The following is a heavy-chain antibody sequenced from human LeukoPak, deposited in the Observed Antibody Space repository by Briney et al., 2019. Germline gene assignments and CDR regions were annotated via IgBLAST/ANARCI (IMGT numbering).Heavy chain of an antibody. J-gene: IGHJ6*02. CDR2: IYYSGST. V-gene: IGHV4-30-4*01. D-gene: IGHD2-15*01. Sequence: SETLSLTCTVSGGSISSGDYYWSWIRQPPGKGLEWIGYIYYSGSTYYNPSLKSRVTISVDTSKNQFSLKLSSVTAADTAVYYCARSLVATDYYYYYGMDVWGQGTTVTVSS. CDR3: ARSLVATDYYYYYGMDV. CDR1: GGSISSGDYY.